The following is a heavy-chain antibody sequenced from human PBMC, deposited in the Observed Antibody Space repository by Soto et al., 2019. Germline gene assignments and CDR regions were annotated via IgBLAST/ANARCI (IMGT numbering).Heavy chain of an antibody. V-gene: IGHV1-18*04. CDR3: ASSPAYDYVWGSYRPPYYFDY. D-gene: IGHD3-16*02. J-gene: IGHJ4*02. Sequence: ASVKVSCKASGYTFTSYGISLVRQAPGQGLEWMGWISAYNGNTNYAQKLQGRVTMTTDTSTSTAYMELRSLRSDDTAVYYCASSPAYDYVWGSYRPPYYFDYWGQGTLVTVSS. CDR1: GYTFTSYG. CDR2: ISAYNGNT.